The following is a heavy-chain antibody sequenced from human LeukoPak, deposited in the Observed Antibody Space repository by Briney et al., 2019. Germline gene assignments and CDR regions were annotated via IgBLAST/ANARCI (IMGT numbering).Heavy chain of an antibody. J-gene: IGHJ4*02. D-gene: IGHD3-16*01. V-gene: IGHV3-23*01. CDR2: IGGHET. CDR1: GFTFSTNA. Sequence: PGGSLRLSCTTSGFTFSTNAMSWVRQAPGKGLEWVSTIGGHETFYADSVKGRFTISRDNSKNTVYLHMSSLRVEDTAVYYCAKDWIQFNRVYDCFDSWGQGTQVTVSS. CDR3: AKDWIQFNRVYDCFDS.